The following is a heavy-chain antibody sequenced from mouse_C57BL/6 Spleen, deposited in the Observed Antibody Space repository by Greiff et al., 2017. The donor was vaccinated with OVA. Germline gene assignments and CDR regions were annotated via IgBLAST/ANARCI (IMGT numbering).Heavy chain of an antibody. CDR1: GYTFTDYE. Sequence: VKLQESGAELVRPGASVTLSCKASGYTFTDYEMHWVKQTPGQGLEWIGAIDPETGGTAYNQKFKGKAILTADKSSSTAYMELRSLTSEDSAVYYCTRSGLFAYWGQGTLVTVSA. CDR3: TRSGLFAY. D-gene: IGHD3-1*01. J-gene: IGHJ3*01. CDR2: IDPETGGT. V-gene: IGHV1-15*01.